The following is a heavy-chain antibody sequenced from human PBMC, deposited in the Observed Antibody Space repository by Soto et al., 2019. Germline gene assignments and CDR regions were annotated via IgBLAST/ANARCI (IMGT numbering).Heavy chain of an antibody. J-gene: IGHJ5*02. D-gene: IGHD3-10*01. Sequence: PSETLSLTCTVSGGSISSSSYYWGWIRQPPGKGLEWIGSIYYSGSTYYNPSLKSRVTISVDTSRNQFSLKLSSVTAADTAVYYCARAPQTEDFYGSGSPWGQGTLVTVSS. CDR1: GGSISSSSYY. CDR3: ARAPQTEDFYGSGSP. CDR2: IYYSGST. V-gene: IGHV4-39*01.